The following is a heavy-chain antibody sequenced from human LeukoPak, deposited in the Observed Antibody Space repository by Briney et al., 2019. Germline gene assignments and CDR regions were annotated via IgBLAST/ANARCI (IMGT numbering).Heavy chain of an antibody. CDR1: GFTFSSYG. CDR2: ISYDGSNK. J-gene: IGHJ4*02. V-gene: IGHV3-33*08. CDR3: ARSSDYFDY. Sequence: EPGGSLRLPCAASGFTFSSYGMHWVRQAPGKGLEWVAVISYDGSNKYYADSVKGLFTISRDNAKNSLYLQMNSLRAEDTAVYYCARSSDYFDYCGQGTLVTVSS.